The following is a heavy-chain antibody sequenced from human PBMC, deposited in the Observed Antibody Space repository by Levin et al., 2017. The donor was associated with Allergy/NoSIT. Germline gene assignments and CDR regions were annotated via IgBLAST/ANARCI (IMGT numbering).Heavy chain of an antibody. V-gene: IGHV3-74*01. Sequence: GGSLRLSFVASGFTFSSYWMHWVRQAPGSGLVWVSQINTDETITTYADSVKGRFTTSRDNAKNTLYLQMNSLRDEDTAVYYCARVRTGYSDYWGQGSLVTVSS. CDR1: GFTFSSYW. D-gene: IGHD3-9*01. CDR2: INTDETIT. J-gene: IGHJ4*02. CDR3: ARVRTGYSDY.